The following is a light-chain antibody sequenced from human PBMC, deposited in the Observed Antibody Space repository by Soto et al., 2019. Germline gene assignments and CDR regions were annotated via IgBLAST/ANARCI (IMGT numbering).Light chain of an antibody. CDR1: QSVSSSY. Sequence: EIVLTQSPGTLSLSPGERATLSCRASQSVSSSYLAWYQQKPGQAPRLLIYGASSRATGIPDRFSGSGSGTAFTLTISRLEPEDFAVYYCQQYGSSPFGFGGGTKVEIK. V-gene: IGKV3-20*01. J-gene: IGKJ4*01. CDR3: QQYGSSPFG. CDR2: GAS.